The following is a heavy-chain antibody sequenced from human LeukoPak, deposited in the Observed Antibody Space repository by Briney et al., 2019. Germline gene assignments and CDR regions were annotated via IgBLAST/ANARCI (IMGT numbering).Heavy chain of an antibody. D-gene: IGHD3-10*01. CDR1: GFTFRNFG. CDR2: IGPGGDKK. V-gene: IGHV3-23*01. Sequence: GSLRLSCAASGFTFRNFGMNWVRQAPGKGLQWVSGIGPGGDKKYYGDSFEGRFTISRDNYKNTVYLQMNSLRADDTALYYCAQDISWFAFHMWGLGTRVTVSS. CDR3: AQDISWFAFHM. J-gene: IGHJ3*02.